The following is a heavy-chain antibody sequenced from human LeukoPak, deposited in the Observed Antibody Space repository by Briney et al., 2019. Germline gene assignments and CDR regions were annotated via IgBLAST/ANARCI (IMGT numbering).Heavy chain of an antibody. Sequence: SETLSLTGTVSGVSISSYYWGGFGQPPGKDLEWIGRIYTSGSTNYNPSLKSRVTMSVDTSKNQFSLKLSSVTAADTAVYYCASLSSGGRPYWGQGALVTVSS. V-gene: IGHV4-4*07. CDR2: IYTSGST. D-gene: IGHD3-16*01. J-gene: IGHJ4*02. CDR3: ASLSSGGRPY. CDR1: GVSISSYY.